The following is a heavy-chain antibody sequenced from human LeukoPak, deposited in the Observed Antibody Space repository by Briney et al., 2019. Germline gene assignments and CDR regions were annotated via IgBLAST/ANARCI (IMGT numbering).Heavy chain of an antibody. V-gene: IGHV4-59*01. J-gene: IGHJ3*02. D-gene: IGHD6-19*01. CDR3: ARGSPRERWLVPARHAFDI. Sequence: SETLSLTCTVSGGSISSYYWSWIRQPPGKGLEWIGYIYYSGSTNYNPSLKSRVTISVDTSKNQFSLKLSSVTAADTAVYYCARGSPRERWLVPARHAFDIWGQGTMVTVSS. CDR1: GGSISSYY. CDR2: IYYSGST.